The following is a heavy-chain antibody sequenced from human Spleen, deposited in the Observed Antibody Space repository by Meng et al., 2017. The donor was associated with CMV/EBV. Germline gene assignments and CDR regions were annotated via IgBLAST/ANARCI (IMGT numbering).Heavy chain of an antibody. CDR2: ISGGGSTT. V-gene: IGHV3-48*03. Sequence: GGSLRLSCAASGFTFSSYEMNWVRQAPGKGLEWVSYISGGGSTTYYADSVKGRFTISRDNAKNSLYLQMNSLRAEDTAVYYCAREVGAAPFLDYWGQGTLVTVSS. J-gene: IGHJ4*02. CDR3: AREVGAAPFLDY. CDR1: GFTFSSYE. D-gene: IGHD2-15*01.